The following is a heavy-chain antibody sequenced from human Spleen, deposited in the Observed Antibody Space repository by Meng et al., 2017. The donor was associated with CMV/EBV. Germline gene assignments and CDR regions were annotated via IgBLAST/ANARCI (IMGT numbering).Heavy chain of an antibody. CDR2: ISSSSYI. CDR1: GFTFSSYS. D-gene: IGHD3-3*01. J-gene: IGHJ4*02. CDR3: ARDMSGGFLEWSFDY. V-gene: IGHV3-21*01. Sequence: GESLKISCAASGFTFSSYSMNWVRQAPGKGLEWVSSISSSSYIYYADSVKGRFTISRDNAKNSLYLQMNSLRAEDTAVYYCARDMSGGFLEWSFDYWGQGTLVTVSS.